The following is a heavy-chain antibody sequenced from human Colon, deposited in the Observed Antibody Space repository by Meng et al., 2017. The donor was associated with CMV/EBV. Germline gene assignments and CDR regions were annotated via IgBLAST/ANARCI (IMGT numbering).Heavy chain of an antibody. D-gene: IGHD3-22*01. Sequence: GNFTTYTVNWVRQAPGQGLEWVGRVIPVLDIPTYAQKFQGRVAFSLDESTATAYMEISSLTSDDTAFYYCARGRGYYDSSGPLYFDQWGQGTLVTVSS. V-gene: IGHV1-69*02. J-gene: IGHJ4*02. CDR2: VIPVLDIP. CDR1: GNFTTYT. CDR3: ARGRGYYDSSGPLYFDQ.